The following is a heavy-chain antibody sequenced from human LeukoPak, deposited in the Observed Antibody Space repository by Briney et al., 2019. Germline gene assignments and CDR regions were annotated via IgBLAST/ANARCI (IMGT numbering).Heavy chain of an antibody. CDR1: GGSFSGYY. V-gene: IGHV4-34*01. D-gene: IGHD6-13*01. CDR3: ARGRRSSHPFDY. CDR2: INHSGST. J-gene: IGHJ4*02. Sequence: SETLSLTCAVYGGSFSGYYWSWIRQPPGKGLEWIEEINHSGSTNYNLSLKSRVTISVDTSKNQFSLKLSSVTAADTAVYYCARGRRSSHPFDYWGQGTLVTVSS.